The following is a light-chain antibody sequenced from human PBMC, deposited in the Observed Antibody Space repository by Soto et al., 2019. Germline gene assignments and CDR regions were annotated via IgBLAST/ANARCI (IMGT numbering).Light chain of an antibody. CDR1: TGEVTSAYF. Sequence: QTVVTQESSLTVSPGETVTLTCASSTGEVTSAYFPSWFPQRPGQAPRPLIYSTTHRHSGTPARFSGSLLGGKAALTLSDVQPEDEAVYYCLLYYGYPLGLFGGGTKLTVL. V-gene: IGLV7-43*01. J-gene: IGLJ2*01. CDR3: LLYYGYPLGL. CDR2: STT.